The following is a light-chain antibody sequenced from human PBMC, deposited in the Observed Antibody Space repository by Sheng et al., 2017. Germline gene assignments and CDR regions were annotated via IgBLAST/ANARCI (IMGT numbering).Light chain of an antibody. Sequence: DIEMTQSPSSLSASVGDIISITCRASQFINNYLSWYQQKPGGAPKILIHSASSLHSGVPSRFSGSGSGTDFTLTISSLQPEDFATYYCQQTYTIPRTFGQG. CDR3: QQTYTIPRT. V-gene: IGKV1-39*01. J-gene: IGKJ2*01. CDR1: QFINNY. CDR2: SAS.